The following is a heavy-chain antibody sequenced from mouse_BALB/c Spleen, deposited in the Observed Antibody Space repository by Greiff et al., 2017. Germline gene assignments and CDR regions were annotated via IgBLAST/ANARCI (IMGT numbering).Heavy chain of an antibody. CDR3: ARREYGNSWYFDV. CDR1: GYAFSSYW. CDR2: IYPGDGDT. V-gene: IGHV1-80*01. D-gene: IGHD2-10*02. Sequence: VQLQQSGAELVRPGSSVKISCKASGYAFSSYWMNWVKQRPGQGLEWIGQIYPGDGDTNYNGKFKGKATLTADKSSSTAYMQLSSLTSEDSAVYFCARREYGNSWYFDVWGAGTTVTVSS. J-gene: IGHJ1*01.